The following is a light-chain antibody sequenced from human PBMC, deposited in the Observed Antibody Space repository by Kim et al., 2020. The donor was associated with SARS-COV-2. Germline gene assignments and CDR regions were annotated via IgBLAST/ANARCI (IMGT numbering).Light chain of an antibody. V-gene: IGLV2-14*03. CDR3: SSYTTSNSWV. CDR1: SSDVGGYNY. CDR2: DVS. Sequence: GQSITSSCTGTSSDVGGYNYVSWYQQHPGKAPKLMIYDVSNRPSGVSNRFSGSKSGNTASLTISGLQADDEADYYCSSYTTSNSWVFGGGTKLTVL. J-gene: IGLJ3*02.